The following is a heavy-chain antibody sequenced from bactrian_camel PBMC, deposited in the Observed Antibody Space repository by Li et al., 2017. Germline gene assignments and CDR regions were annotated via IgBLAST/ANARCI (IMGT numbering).Heavy chain of an antibody. CDR3: AAAPAYYTDYKCMFG. J-gene: IGHJ4*01. CDR2: IRTPSGST. Sequence: HVQLVESGGGSVQNGGSLRLSCAASGSTVTMAWFRQAPGKEREGVALIRTPSGSTYYADSVKGRFTISQDNAKNTLYLQMNSLKPEDTGIYYCAAAPAYYTDYKCMFGWSQGTQVTVS. CDR1: GSTVT. D-gene: IGHD4*01. V-gene: IGHV3S68*01.